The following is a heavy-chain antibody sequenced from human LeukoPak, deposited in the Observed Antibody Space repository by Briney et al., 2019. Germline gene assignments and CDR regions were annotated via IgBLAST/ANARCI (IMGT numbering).Heavy chain of an antibody. CDR2: IYSGGST. CDR3: ANGTAMVNLDY. Sequence: GGSLRLSCAASGFAVSSNYMSWVRQAPGKGLEWVSVIYSGGSTYYADSVKGRFTISRDNSKNTLYLQMNSLRAEDTAVYYCANGTAMVNLDYWGQGTLVTVSS. V-gene: IGHV3-53*01. D-gene: IGHD5-18*01. CDR1: GFAVSSNY. J-gene: IGHJ4*02.